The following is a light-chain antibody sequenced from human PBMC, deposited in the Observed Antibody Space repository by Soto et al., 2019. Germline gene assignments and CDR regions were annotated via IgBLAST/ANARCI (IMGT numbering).Light chain of an antibody. CDR3: QQYSPSPSYT. V-gene: IGKV3-20*01. J-gene: IGKJ2*01. Sequence: EIVLTQSPGTLSLSPGERATLSCRASQIVSSTFFAWYQQKPGLPPRLLIYSTSSRASGVPDRFSGSGSGTDFTLTISRVEPADSAVYYCQQYSPSPSYTFGQGTKLAIK. CDR2: STS. CDR1: QIVSSTF.